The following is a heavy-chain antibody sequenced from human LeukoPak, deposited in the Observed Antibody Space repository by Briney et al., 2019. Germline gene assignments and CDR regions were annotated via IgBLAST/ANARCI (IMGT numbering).Heavy chain of an antibody. CDR3: ARGSVYFDS. V-gene: IGHV4-59*01. CDR1: GGSISRYY. Sequence: SETLSLTCTVSGGSISRYYWSWIRQPPGKGLEWIGYISYTGSTDYNPSLKSRVTISVDMSKNQFSLKVSSVTAADTAVYYCARGSVYFDSWGQGTLVTVSS. J-gene: IGHJ4*02. CDR2: ISYTGST.